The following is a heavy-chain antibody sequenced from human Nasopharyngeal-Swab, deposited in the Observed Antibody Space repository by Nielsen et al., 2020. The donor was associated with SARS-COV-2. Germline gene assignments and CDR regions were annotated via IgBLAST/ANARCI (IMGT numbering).Heavy chain of an antibody. Sequence: GSLRLSCAASGFTVSSNYMSWVRQAPGKGLEWVSVIYSGGSTYYADSVEGRFTISRDNSKNTLYLQMNSLRAEDTAVYYCARDGAAFSKYYYDSSGPTRPYGMDVWGQGTTVTVSS. CDR2: IYSGGST. V-gene: IGHV3-53*01. CDR3: ARDGAAFSKYYYDSSGPTRPYGMDV. CDR1: GFTVSSNY. D-gene: IGHD3-22*01. J-gene: IGHJ6*02.